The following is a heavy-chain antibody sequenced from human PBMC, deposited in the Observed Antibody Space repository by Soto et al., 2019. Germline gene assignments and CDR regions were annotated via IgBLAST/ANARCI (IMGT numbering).Heavy chain of an antibody. CDR2: IIPIFGTA. D-gene: IGHD5-18*01. J-gene: IGHJ6*02. Sequence: ASVKVSCKASGGTFSSYAISWVRQAPGQGLEWMGGIIPIFGTANYAQKFQGRVTITADESTSTAYMELSSLRSEDTAVYYCARDVDTAMVSRYGMDVWGQETTVTVSS. CDR1: GGTFSSYA. CDR3: ARDVDTAMVSRYGMDV. V-gene: IGHV1-69*13.